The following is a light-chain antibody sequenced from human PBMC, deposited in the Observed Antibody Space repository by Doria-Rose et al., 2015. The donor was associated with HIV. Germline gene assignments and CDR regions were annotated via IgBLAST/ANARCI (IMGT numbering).Light chain of an antibody. V-gene: IGLV3-21*02. J-gene: IGLJ2*01. CDR1: NIGSKS. Sequence: NIGSKSVHWYQQKPGQAPVLVVYDDSDRPSGIPERFSGSNPGNTATLTISRVEAGDEADYYCQVWDSSSGPGSVFGGGTKLTVL. CDR2: DDS. CDR3: QVWDSSSGPGSV.